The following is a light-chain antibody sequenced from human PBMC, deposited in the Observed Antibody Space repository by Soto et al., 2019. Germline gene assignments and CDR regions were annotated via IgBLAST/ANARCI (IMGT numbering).Light chain of an antibody. V-gene: IGLV2-14*01. J-gene: IGLJ2*01. CDR2: DVS. Sequence: QSVLTQPASVSGSPGQSITISCTGTSSDVGGYNYVSWYQQHPGKAPKLMIYDVSNRPSGVSNRFSGSKSGNTASLTISGXXXXXXXDYYCSSYTSSILFGGGTKLTVL. CDR3: SSYTSSIL. CDR1: SSDVGGYNY.